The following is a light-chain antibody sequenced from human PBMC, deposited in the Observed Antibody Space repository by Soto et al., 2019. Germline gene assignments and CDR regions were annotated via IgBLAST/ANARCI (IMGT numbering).Light chain of an antibody. CDR1: QSISTE. J-gene: IGKJ2*01. V-gene: IGKV3-15*01. Sequence: EIVMTQSTATLSVSPGERATLSCRASQSISTELAWYQQKPGQPPRLLIYSASTRATGVPARFTGSGSGSEFTLTISGLQSGDCAVYYCHRGHNWPLTFGQGTRLEI. CDR3: HRGHNWPLT. CDR2: SAS.